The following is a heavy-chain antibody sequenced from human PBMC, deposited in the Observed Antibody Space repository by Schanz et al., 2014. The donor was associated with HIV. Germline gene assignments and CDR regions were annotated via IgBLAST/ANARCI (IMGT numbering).Heavy chain of an antibody. CDR3: ASGRRSGIGWRMDV. CDR1: GGTFRSNA. D-gene: IGHD6-19*01. J-gene: IGHJ6*02. V-gene: IGHV1-69*01. Sequence: QVQLVQSGAEVKKPGSSVKVSCKAPGGTFRSNAITWVRQAPGQGLEWIGHFNVMLSKINSAQKFQGRVSMTADPSTNTAYMEMRGLRFEDTAVYYCASGRRSGIGWRMDVWGQGTTVSVSS. CDR2: FNVMLSKI.